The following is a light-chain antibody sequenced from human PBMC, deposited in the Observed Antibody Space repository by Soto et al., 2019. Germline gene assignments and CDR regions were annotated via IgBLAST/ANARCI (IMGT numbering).Light chain of an antibody. CDR1: QTVSRN. V-gene: IGKV3-15*01. CDR2: DIS. Sequence: VMTQSPATLSVSPGERATLSCRASQTVSRNLAWYQQRPGQAPRLLIYDISNRATGIPARFSGRGSGTEFTLTITSLQSEDFAVYYCQQYNDWLWTFGQGTKVDIK. J-gene: IGKJ1*01. CDR3: QQYNDWLWT.